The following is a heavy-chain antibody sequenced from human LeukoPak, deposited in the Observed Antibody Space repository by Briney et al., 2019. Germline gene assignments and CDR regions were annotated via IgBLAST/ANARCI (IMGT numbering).Heavy chain of an antibody. CDR3: ARDYKSPDFWAGYPPYHHDH. CDR1: GFDFSDFW. Sequence: GGSLRLSCAAAGFDFSDFWMSWVRQVPGKGLEWVATIKKDGSETHYVDSVKGRFTLSRHNAESSLYLQMNSLRAEDTAVYYCARDYKSPDFWAGYPPYHHDHWGQGTLVTVSS. J-gene: IGHJ4*02. V-gene: IGHV3-7*01. D-gene: IGHD3/OR15-3a*01. CDR2: IKKDGSET.